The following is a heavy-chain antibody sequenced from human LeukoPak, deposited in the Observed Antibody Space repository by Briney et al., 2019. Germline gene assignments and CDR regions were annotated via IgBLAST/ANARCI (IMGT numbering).Heavy chain of an antibody. Sequence: GGSLRLSCAASGFSFSGNWMSWVRQAPGKGLEWVANIKQDGGEKYYVNSVKGRFTISRDNAKNSLYLQMSSLRAEDTAVYYCAKGDYFDYWGQGTLVAVSS. CDR1: GFSFSGNW. CDR2: IKQDGGEK. V-gene: IGHV3-7*01. J-gene: IGHJ4*02. D-gene: IGHD3-16*01. CDR3: AKGDYFDY.